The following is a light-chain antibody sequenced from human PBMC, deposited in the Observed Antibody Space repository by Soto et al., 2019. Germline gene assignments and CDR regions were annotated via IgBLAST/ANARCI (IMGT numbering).Light chain of an antibody. Sequence: QLVLTQSPSASASLGASVKLTCTLSNGHSSYAIAWHQQQPEKGPRYLMKLNSDGSHSKGDGIPDRFSGSSSGAERYLTISRLQSEDEADYDCQTWGTGIQVFGGGTQLTVL. CDR1: NGHSSYA. J-gene: IGLJ3*02. V-gene: IGLV4-69*01. CDR3: QTWGTGIQV. CDR2: LNSDGSH.